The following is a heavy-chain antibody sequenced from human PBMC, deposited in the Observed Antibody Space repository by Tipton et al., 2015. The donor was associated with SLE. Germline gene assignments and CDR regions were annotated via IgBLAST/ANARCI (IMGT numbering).Heavy chain of an antibody. CDR2: IYYSGST. D-gene: IGHD5-12*01. CDR1: GGSFSGYY. J-gene: IGHJ2*01. Sequence: TLSLTCAVYGGSFSGYYWSWIRQPPGKGLEWIGYIYYSGSTYYNPSLKSRVTISVDTSKNQFSLKLSSVTAADTAVYYCARGPEWLRLKYFDLWGRGTLVTVSS. V-gene: IGHV4-34*09. CDR3: ARGPEWLRLKYFDL.